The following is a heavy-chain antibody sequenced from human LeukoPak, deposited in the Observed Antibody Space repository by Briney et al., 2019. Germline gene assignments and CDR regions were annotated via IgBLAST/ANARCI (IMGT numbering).Heavy chain of an antibody. CDR3: AREGSLSSIGAIGH. Sequence: ASVKVSCKASGYTFSSYYIQWVRQAPGQGLECMGRINPGGLNSTYAQKFQGRITRTRDTSTSTVFMELSRLRSDDTAIYYCAREGSLSSIGAIGHWGQGTLVTVSS. D-gene: IGHD3-10*01. V-gene: IGHV1-46*01. CDR2: INPGGLNS. J-gene: IGHJ4*02. CDR1: GYTFSSYY.